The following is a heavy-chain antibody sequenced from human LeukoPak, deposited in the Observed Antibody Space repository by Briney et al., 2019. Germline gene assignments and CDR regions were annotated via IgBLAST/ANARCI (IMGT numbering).Heavy chain of an antibody. D-gene: IGHD1-26*01. J-gene: IGHJ4*02. V-gene: IGHV3-30*02. CDR1: GFSFSTYG. Sequence: GGSLRLSCAASGFSFSTYGMHWVRQAPGKGLEWVAFIRYDGSQNHLTDSVKGRFTVSRDDSRSTLYLQMDSLTVEDTAVYYCVKAVVGRISNFDFWGQGTLVTVSS. CDR3: VKAVVGRISNFDF. CDR2: IRYDGSQN.